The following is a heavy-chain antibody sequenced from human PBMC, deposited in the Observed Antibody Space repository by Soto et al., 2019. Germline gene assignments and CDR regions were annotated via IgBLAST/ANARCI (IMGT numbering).Heavy chain of an antibody. Sequence: GGSLRLSCAASGFTFSSYGMHWVRQAPGKGLEWVAVISYDGSNKYYADSVKGRFTISRNNSKNTLYLQMNSLRAEDTAVYYCANAIVVVPAASLSHPDYYYMDVWGKGTTVTVSS. CDR3: ANAIVVVPAASLSHPDYYYMDV. J-gene: IGHJ6*03. D-gene: IGHD2-2*01. CDR2: ISYDGSNK. CDR1: GFTFSSYG. V-gene: IGHV3-30*18.